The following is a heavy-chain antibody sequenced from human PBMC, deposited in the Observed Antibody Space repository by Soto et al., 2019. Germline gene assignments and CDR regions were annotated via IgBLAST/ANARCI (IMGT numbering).Heavy chain of an antibody. CDR2: IRSKANNYAT. Sequence: EVQLVESGGGLVQPGESLKLSCAVSGFTFSGSAMHWVRQASGKGLEWVGRIRSKANNYATAYAASVKGRFTISRDDSKNTAYLQMNIRKSEDTAVYYCTRGYGDYVRDYWGQGTLVTVSS. V-gene: IGHV3-73*01. CDR1: GFTFSGSA. CDR3: TRGYGDYVRDY. D-gene: IGHD4-17*01. J-gene: IGHJ4*02.